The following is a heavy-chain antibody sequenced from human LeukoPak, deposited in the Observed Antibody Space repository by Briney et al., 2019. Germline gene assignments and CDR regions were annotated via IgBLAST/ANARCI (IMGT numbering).Heavy chain of an antibody. CDR2: ITSDGGTT. CDR1: GFTFSSYW. CDR3: ARSGNSWSYFDY. D-gene: IGHD6-13*01. Sequence: GGSLRLSCAASGFTFSSYWMHWVRQAPGKGLVWVSHITSDGGTTNYADSVKGRFTISRDSAQNTLYLQMNSLRAEDTAVYYCARSGNSWSYFDYWGQGTLVTVSS. J-gene: IGHJ4*02. V-gene: IGHV3-74*01.